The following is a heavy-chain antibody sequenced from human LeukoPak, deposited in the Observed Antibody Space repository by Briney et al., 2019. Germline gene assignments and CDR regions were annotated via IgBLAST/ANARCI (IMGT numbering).Heavy chain of an antibody. Sequence: SETLSLTCTVSGGSISSYYWSWIRQPPGEGLEWIGYIYYSGSTNYNPSLKSRVTISVDTSKNQFSLKLSSVTAADTAVYYCARGRWLQSYYFDYWGQGTLVTVSS. CDR1: GGSISSYY. V-gene: IGHV4-59*01. CDR2: IYYSGST. J-gene: IGHJ4*02. CDR3: ARGRWLQSYYFDY. D-gene: IGHD5-24*01.